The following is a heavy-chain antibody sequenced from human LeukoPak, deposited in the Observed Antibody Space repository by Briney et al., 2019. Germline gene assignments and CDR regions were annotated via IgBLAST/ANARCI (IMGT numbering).Heavy chain of an antibody. D-gene: IGHD3-22*01. J-gene: IGHJ4*02. CDR3: AREDSSGSGEDY. V-gene: IGHV3-7*01. Sequence: GGSLRLSCAASGFTFSTFWMSWVRQAPGKGLEWVANIQQDGSEKYYVDSVKSRFTISRDNAKNSLYLQMNSLRAEDTAVYYCAREDSSGSGEDYWGQGTLVTVSS. CDR1: GFTFSTFW. CDR2: IQQDGSEK.